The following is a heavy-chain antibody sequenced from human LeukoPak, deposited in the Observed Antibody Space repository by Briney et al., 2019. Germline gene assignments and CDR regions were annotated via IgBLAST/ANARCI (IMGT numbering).Heavy chain of an antibody. J-gene: IGHJ4*02. CDR2: IYFSGHT. D-gene: IGHD5-12*01. Sequence: SETLSLTCTVSGTSINDYYWSWIRQPPGKRLEWIGYIYFSGHTNYSPPLTSRVTMSLDAPRDHFSLQLNSVTAADTAVYYCARGHGYSGHALAYWGQGILVTVSS. V-gene: IGHV4-59*01. CDR1: GTSINDYY. CDR3: ARGHGYSGHALAY.